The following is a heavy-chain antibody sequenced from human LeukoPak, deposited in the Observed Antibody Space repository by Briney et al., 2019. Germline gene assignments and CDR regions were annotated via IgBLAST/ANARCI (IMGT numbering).Heavy chain of an antibody. Sequence: GESLKISCKGSGYSFTSYWISWVRQMPGKGLEWMGRIDPSDSYTNYSPSFQGHVTISAGKSISTAYLQWSSLKASDTAMYYCARPIGYCSGGSCYSGAFDIWGQGTMVTVSS. CDR1: GYSFTSYW. J-gene: IGHJ3*02. V-gene: IGHV5-10-1*01. D-gene: IGHD2-15*01. CDR3: ARPIGYCSGGSCYSGAFDI. CDR2: IDPSDSYT.